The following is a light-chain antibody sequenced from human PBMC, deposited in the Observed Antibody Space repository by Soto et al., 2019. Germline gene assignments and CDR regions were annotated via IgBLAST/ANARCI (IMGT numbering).Light chain of an antibody. J-gene: IGKJ1*01. V-gene: IGKV1-5*01. CDR3: LQYSTYSQT. CDR1: QSISSW. Sequence: DIQMTQSPSTLSASVGDRVTITCRASQSISSWLAWYQQKPGRAPKLLIFDASSLESGAPSRFSDSGSGTEFTLTISSLQPDDFATYYCLQYSTYSQTFGQGTKVEIK. CDR2: DAS.